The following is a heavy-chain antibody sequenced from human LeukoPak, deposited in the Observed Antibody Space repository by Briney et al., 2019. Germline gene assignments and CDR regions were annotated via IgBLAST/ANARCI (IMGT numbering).Heavy chain of an antibody. CDR2: INPNSGGT. CDR1: GYTFTGYY. CDR3: ARADFVVVPAAIFRGYSPGGNWFDP. D-gene: IGHD2-2*01. Sequence: GASVKVSCKASGYTFTGYYMHWVRQAPGQGLEWMGWINPNSGGTNYAQKFQGRVTMTRDTSISTAYMELSRLRSDDTAVYYCARADFVVVPAAIFRGYSPGGNWFDPWGQGTLVTVSS. J-gene: IGHJ5*02. V-gene: IGHV1-2*02.